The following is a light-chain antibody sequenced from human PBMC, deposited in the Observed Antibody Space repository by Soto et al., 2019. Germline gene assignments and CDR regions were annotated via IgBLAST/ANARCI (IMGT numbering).Light chain of an antibody. Sequence: DVQMTQSPSTLAASVGDRVTITCLASENIKNWLAWYQQTPGKAPKVLISDASRLETGVPSRFSGRGYGTDFTLTITSLQTDDFGTYHCQQYDVHPKTFGQGTKVDIK. V-gene: IGKV1-5*01. CDR3: QQYDVHPKT. J-gene: IGKJ1*01. CDR2: DAS. CDR1: ENIKNW.